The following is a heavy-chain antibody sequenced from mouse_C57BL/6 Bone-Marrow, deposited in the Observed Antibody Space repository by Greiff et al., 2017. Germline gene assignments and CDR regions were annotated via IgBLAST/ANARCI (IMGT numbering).Heavy chain of an antibody. D-gene: IGHD3-2*02. Sequence: EVKLVESGGGLVKPGGSLKLSCAASGFTFSSYAMSWVRQTPEKRLEWVATISDGGSYTYYPDNVKGRITISRDNAKNNLYLQMSHLKSEDTAMYYCARDRGQLRLNYFDYWGQGTTLTVSS. J-gene: IGHJ2*01. V-gene: IGHV5-4*01. CDR2: ISDGGSYT. CDR1: GFTFSSYA. CDR3: ARDRGQLRLNYFDY.